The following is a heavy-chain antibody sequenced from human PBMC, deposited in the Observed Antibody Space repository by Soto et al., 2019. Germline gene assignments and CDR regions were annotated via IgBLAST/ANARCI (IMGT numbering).Heavy chain of an antibody. CDR2: VHYVGTT. D-gene: IGHD3-16*02. V-gene: IGHV4-59*08. CDR1: GDSMSEFY. J-gene: IGHJ4*02. CDR3: ARRPIMITLEGVIDDYFDF. Sequence: PSETLSLTGSVSGDSMSEFYWRWIRQSPGKGLEWIGYVHYVGTTKYNPSHKSRVTISVDTSKKQFSLNLRSVSAADTAVYYCARRPIMITLEGVIDDYFDFLGQGSLVTLSS.